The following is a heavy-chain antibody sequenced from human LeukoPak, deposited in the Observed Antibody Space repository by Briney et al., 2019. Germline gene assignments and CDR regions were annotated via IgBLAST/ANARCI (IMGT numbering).Heavy chain of an antibody. V-gene: IGHV4-4*07. CDR2: IYTSGST. CDR1: GGSISSYY. J-gene: IGHJ5*02. D-gene: IGHD6-19*01. Sequence: SETLSLTCTVSGGSISSYYWSWIRQPAGKGLEWIGRIYTSGSTNYNPSLKSRVTMSVDTSKNQFSLKLSSVTAADTAVYYCARDWGQWLENNWFDPWGQGTLVTVSS. CDR3: ARDWGQWLENNWFDP.